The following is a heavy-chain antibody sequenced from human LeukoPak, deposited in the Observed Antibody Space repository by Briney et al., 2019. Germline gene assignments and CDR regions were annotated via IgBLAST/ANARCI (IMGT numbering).Heavy chain of an antibody. Sequence: SETLSLTCTVSGGSISSYYWSWIRQPPGKGLEWIWYIYYSGSTNYNPSLKSRVTISVLTSKNQFSLKLSSVTAADTAVYYCATLGQARGYSYGPVDYWGQGSLVTVSS. CDR3: ATLGQARGYSYGPVDY. V-gene: IGHV4-59*08. J-gene: IGHJ4*02. CDR1: GGSISSYY. CDR2: IYYSGST. D-gene: IGHD5-18*01.